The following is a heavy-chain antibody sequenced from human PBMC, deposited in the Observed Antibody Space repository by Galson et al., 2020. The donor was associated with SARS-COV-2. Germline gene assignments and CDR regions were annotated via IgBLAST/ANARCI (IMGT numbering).Heavy chain of an antibody. V-gene: IGHV1-3*01. Sequence: ASVKVSCKASGYTFTSYAMHWVRQAPGQRLEWMGWINAGNGNTKYSQKFQGRVTITRDTSASTAYMELSSLRSEDTAVYYCAGVGGRFYDSSGAFDYWGQGTLVTVSS. D-gene: IGHD3-22*01. J-gene: IGHJ4*02. CDR1: GYTFTSYA. CDR3: AGVGGRFYDSSGAFDY. CDR2: INAGNGNT.